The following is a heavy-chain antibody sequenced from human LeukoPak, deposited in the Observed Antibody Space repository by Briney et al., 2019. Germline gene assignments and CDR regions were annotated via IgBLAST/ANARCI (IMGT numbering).Heavy chain of an antibody. CDR1: GGPISSYY. CDR3: ARETGVDYYDSSGYFDY. J-gene: IGHJ4*02. V-gene: IGHV4-4*07. D-gene: IGHD3-22*01. Sequence: SETLSLTCTVSGGPISSYYWSWIRQPAGKGLEWIGRIYTSGSTNYNPSLKSRVTMSVDTSKNQFSLKLSSVTAADTAVYYCARETGVDYYDSSGYFDYWGQGTLVTVSS. CDR2: IYTSGST.